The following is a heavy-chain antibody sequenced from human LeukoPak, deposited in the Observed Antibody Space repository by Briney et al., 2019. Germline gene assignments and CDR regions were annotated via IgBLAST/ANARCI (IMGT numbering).Heavy chain of an antibody. D-gene: IGHD3-10*01. CDR2: YSGST. CDR1: GRSISSSSYY. J-gene: IGHJ4*02. CDR3: ARSSYGAGSKPYWVDY. Sequence: SETLSLTCTVSGRSISSSSYYWAWIRQPPGKGLEYIGSYSGSTYNNPSLKSRVTISVDTSKKQFSLKLSSVTAADTAVYFCARSSYGAGSKPYWVDYWGQGTLVTVSS. V-gene: IGHV4-39*01.